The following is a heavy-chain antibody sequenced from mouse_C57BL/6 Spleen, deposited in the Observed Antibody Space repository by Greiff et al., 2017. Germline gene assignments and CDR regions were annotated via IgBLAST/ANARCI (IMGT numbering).Heavy chain of an antibody. V-gene: IGHV5-4*01. J-gene: IGHJ4*01. D-gene: IGHD2-5*01. CDR3: ARENYSNSNYAMDY. CDR1: GFTFSSYA. CDR2: ISDGGSYT. Sequence: EVKLQESGGGLVKPGGSLKLSCAASGFTFSSYAMSWVRQTPEKRLEWVATISDGGSYTYYPDNVKGRFTISRDNAKNNLYLQMSHLKSEDTAMYYCARENYSNSNYAMDYWGQGTSVTVSS.